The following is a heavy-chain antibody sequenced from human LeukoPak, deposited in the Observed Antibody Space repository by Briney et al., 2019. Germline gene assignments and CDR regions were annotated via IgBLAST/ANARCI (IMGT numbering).Heavy chain of an antibody. J-gene: IGHJ5*02. V-gene: IGHV4-4*07. D-gene: IGHD2-2*01. CDR1: GGSISSYY. Sequence: SETLSLTCTVSGGSISSYYWTWIRQPAGKGLEWIGRIYTSGSTNYHPSFKSRVTMSVDTSKNQFSLKLSSVTAADTAVYYCARGVVPAANNNWFDPWGQGTLVTVSS. CDR2: IYTSGST. CDR3: ARGVVPAANNNWFDP.